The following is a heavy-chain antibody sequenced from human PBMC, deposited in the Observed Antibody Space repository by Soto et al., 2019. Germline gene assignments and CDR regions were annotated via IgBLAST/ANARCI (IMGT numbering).Heavy chain of an antibody. CDR2: IDWDDDK. V-gene: IGHV2-70*01. CDR1: GFSLSTSGMC. Sequence: SGPRLVNPTQTLTLTCTFSGFSLSTSGMCVSWIRQPPGKALEWLALIDWDDDKYYSTSLKTRLTISKDTSKNQVVLTMTNMDPVDTATYYCARIWGYYDSSGYYWSYFDYWGQGTLVTVSS. CDR3: ARIWGYYDSSGYYWSYFDY. D-gene: IGHD3-22*01. J-gene: IGHJ4*02.